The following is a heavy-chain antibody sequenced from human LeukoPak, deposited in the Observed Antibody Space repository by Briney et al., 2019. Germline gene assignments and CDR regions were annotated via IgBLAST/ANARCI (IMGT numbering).Heavy chain of an antibody. Sequence: GGSLRLSCAASGFTVSSNYMNWVRQAPGKGLEWVSVLYSAGNTFYADSVKGRFTISRDNSKNTLYLQMNSLRPEDTAVYYCARAREYLAIDYWGQRTLVTVSS. CDR2: LYSAGNT. D-gene: IGHD2/OR15-2a*01. V-gene: IGHV3-66*02. J-gene: IGHJ4*02. CDR1: GFTVSSNY. CDR3: ARAREYLAIDY.